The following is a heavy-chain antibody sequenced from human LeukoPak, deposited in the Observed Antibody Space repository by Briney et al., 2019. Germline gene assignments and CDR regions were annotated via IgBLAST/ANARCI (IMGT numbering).Heavy chain of an antibody. D-gene: IGHD2-15*01. CDR2: ISGSGNNA. CDR3: AKMKVGGPPLTTRTYGMDV. V-gene: IGHV3-23*01. Sequence: GGSLRLSCAASGFTFSSYAMTWVRQAPGKGLEWVSDISGSGNNAYYADSVKGRFTISRDNSKNTLYLQMNSLRAEDTAVYYCAKMKVGGPPLTTRTYGMDVWGQGTTDTVSS. J-gene: IGHJ6*02. CDR1: GFTFSSYA.